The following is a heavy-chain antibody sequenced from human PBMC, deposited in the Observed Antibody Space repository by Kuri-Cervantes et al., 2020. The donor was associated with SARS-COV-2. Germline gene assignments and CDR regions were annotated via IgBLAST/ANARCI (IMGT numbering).Heavy chain of an antibody. CDR2: INHSGST. CDR3: ARRRGWSKGYYYYGMDV. V-gene: IGHV4-34*01. Sequence: GSLRLSCAVYGGSFSGYYWSWIRQPPGKGLEWIGEINHSGSTNYNPSLKSRVTVPVDTSKNQFSLKLSSVTAADTAVYYCARRRGWSKGYYYYGMDVWGQGTTVTVSS. J-gene: IGHJ6*02. CDR1: GGSFSGYY.